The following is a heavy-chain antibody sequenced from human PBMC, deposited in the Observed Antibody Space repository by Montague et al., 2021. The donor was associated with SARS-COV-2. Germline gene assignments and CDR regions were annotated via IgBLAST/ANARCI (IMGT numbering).Heavy chain of an antibody. J-gene: IGHJ6*02. Sequence: CAISGDSVFRHSAAWNWFRQSPSRGLEWLGWTYYRSKWYLDYAVAVQGRITINADTSRNQFSLQLNSVTPEDTAVYYCARAPDSSGFYCMDVWGQGTTVTVSS. CDR3: ARAPDSSGFYCMDV. D-gene: IGHD3-22*01. V-gene: IGHV6-1*01. CDR1: GDSVFRHSAA. CDR2: TYYRSKWYL.